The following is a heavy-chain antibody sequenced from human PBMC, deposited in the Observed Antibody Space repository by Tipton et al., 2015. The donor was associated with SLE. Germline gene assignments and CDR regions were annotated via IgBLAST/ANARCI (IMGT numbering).Heavy chain of an antibody. V-gene: IGHV3-23*01. CDR2: ISGSGGST. J-gene: IGHJ4*02. CDR1: GGSISSHY. CDR3: AVGSNYDKNYFDQ. Sequence: SLRLSCTVSGGSISSHYWSWIRQPPGKGLEWVSAISGSGGSTYYADSVKGRFTISRDNSKNTLYLQMNSLRAEDTAMYYCAVGSNYDKNYFDQWGQGTLVSVSS. D-gene: IGHD3-9*01.